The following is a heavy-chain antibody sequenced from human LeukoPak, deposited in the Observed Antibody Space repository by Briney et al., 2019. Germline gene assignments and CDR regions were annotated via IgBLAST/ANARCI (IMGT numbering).Heavy chain of an antibody. J-gene: IGHJ5*02. CDR3: ARDSGITGTNGWFDP. CDR1: GVSISSGGYY. Sequence: PSETLSLTRTVSGVSISSGGYYWSWIRQHPGKGLEWIGYIYYSGSTYYNPSLKSRVTISVDTSKNQFSLKLSSVTAADTAVYYCARDSGITGTNGWFDPWGQGTLVTVSS. D-gene: IGHD1-7*01. V-gene: IGHV4-31*03. CDR2: IYYSGST.